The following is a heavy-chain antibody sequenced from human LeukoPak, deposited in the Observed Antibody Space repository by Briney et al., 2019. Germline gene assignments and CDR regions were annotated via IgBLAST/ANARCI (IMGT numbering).Heavy chain of an antibody. CDR2: IIPIFGTA. D-gene: IGHD6-13*01. V-gene: IGHV1-69*13. J-gene: IGHJ3*02. CDR3: AREAKIAAAGTVMDAFDI. CDR1: GGTFSSYA. Sequence: SVKVSCKASGGTFSSYAISWVRQAPGQGLEWMGGIIPIFGTANYAQKFQGRVTITADESTSTAYMELSSLRSEDTAVYYCAREAKIAAAGTVMDAFDIWGQGTMVTVSS.